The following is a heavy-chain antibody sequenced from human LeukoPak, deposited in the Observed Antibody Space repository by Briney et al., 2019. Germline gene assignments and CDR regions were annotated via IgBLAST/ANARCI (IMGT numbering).Heavy chain of an antibody. V-gene: IGHV4-59*08. D-gene: IGHD3-10*01. Sequence: SETLSLTCTVSGGSISSYYWSWIRQPPGKGLEWIGYIYYSGSTNYNPSLKSRVTMSVDTSKNQFSLKLSPVTAADTAVYYCARLDGSGSKGYYFDYWGQGTLVTVSS. J-gene: IGHJ4*02. CDR3: ARLDGSGSKGYYFDY. CDR1: GGSISSYY. CDR2: IYYSGST.